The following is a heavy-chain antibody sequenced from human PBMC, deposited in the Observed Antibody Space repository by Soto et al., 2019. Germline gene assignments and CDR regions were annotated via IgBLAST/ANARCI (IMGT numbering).Heavy chain of an antibody. CDR2: INSDGSST. D-gene: IGHD3-22*01. CDR1: GFTFSSYW. V-gene: IGHV3-74*01. CDR3: ARDPTYFYDSSGYYDY. J-gene: IGHJ4*02. Sequence: GGSLRLSCAASGFTFSSYWMHWVRQAPGKGLVWVSRINSDGSSTSYADSVKGRFTISRDNAKNTLYLQMNSLRAEDTLVYFCARDPTYFYDSSGYYDYWGQGTLVTVSS.